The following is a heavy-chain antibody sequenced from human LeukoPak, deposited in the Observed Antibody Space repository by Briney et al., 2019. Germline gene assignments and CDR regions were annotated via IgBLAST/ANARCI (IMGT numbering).Heavy chain of an antibody. CDR3: ARHGGYSGNPMPFDS. J-gene: IGHJ4*02. D-gene: IGHD4-23*01. V-gene: IGHV4-59*08. CDR1: GGSLSSYY. CDR2: IYYSGKT. Sequence: SETLSLTCTVSGGSLSSYYWSWIRQPPGKGLEWIAYIYYSGKTNYNPSLKSGVTISVDTSKNQFSLKLSSVTAADTALYYCARHGGYSGNPMPFDSWGQGTLVTVSS.